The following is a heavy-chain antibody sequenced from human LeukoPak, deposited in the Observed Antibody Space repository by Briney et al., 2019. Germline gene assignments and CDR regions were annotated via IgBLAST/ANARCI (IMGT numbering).Heavy chain of an antibody. CDR1: GGSISSYY. D-gene: IGHD6-19*01. CDR3: ARDSGWSFDY. CDR2: IYTSGST. Sequence: SETLSLTCTVSGGSISSYYWSWIRQPPGKGLEWIGYIYTSGSTNYNPSLKSRVTISVDTSKNQCSLKLSSVTAADTAVYYCARDSGWSFDYWGQGTLVTVSS. V-gene: IGHV4-4*09. J-gene: IGHJ4*02.